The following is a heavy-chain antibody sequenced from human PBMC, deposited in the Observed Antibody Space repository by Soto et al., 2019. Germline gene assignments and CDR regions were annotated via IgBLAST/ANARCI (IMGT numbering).Heavy chain of an antibody. CDR1: GFTFSSNA. Sequence: GGSLRLSCAASGFTFSSNAMSWVRQAPEKGLERVSAISGSGGSTYYADTVKGRITISRDNSKNTLNLQMNSLRDKKTTEYNCAKVMDFWSGYLYWGQGTLVTVSS. CDR2: ISGSGGST. CDR3: AKVMDFWSGYLY. J-gene: IGHJ4*02. V-gene: IGHV3-23*01. D-gene: IGHD3-3*01.